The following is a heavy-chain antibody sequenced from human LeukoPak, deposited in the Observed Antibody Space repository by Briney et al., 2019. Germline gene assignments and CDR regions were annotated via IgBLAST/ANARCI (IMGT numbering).Heavy chain of an antibody. CDR1: GFTFSSYA. V-gene: IGHV3-53*01. CDR2: IYSGEST. CDR3: ASSYYDILTGYPKAIDY. Sequence: GGSLRLSCAASGFTFSSYAMSWVRQAPGKGLEWVSVIYSGESTYYADSVKGRFTISRDNSKNTLYLQMNSLRAEDTAVYYCASSYYDILTGYPKAIDYWGQGTLVTVSS. J-gene: IGHJ4*02. D-gene: IGHD3-9*01.